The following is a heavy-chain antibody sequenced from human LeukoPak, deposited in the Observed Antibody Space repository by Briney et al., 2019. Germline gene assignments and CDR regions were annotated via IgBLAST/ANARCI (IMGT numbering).Heavy chain of an antibody. CDR3: ARDRMAATLYYLDS. CDR1: GFTFSSYW. CDR2: INTDGSST. Sequence: GGSLRLSCAASGFTFSSYWMHWVRQAPGKGLVWVSRINTDGSSTSYADSVKGRFTISRDNAKNTLYLQMNSLRVEDTAVYYCARDRMAATLYYLDSWGQGTLVTVSS. J-gene: IGHJ4*02. V-gene: IGHV3-74*01. D-gene: IGHD1-26*01.